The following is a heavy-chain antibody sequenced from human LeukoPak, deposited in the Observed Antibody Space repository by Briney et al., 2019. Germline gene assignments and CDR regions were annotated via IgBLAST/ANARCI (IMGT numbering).Heavy chain of an antibody. CDR2: TYYRSELHN. D-gene: IGHD2-8*01. Sequence: PSQTLSLTCAISGDSVSSNSAAWHWIRQSPSRGLEWLGRTYYRSELHNDYAVSMKSRITINPDTSKNQFSLQLNSVTPEDTAVYYCAREGGSNAFDYWGQGTLVTVSS. CDR1: GDSVSSNSAA. CDR3: AREGGSNAFDY. J-gene: IGHJ4*02. V-gene: IGHV6-1*01.